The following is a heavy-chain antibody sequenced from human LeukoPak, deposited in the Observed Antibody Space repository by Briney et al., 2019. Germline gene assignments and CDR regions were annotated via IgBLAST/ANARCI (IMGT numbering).Heavy chain of an antibody. Sequence: GGSLRLSCAASGFTFSSYAMSWVRQAPGKGLEWVSAISGSGGSTYYADSVKGRFTISRDNSKNTLYLQMNSLRAEDTAVYYCAKTTIFGVVISPFDNWFDPWGQGTLVTVSS. CDR2: ISGSGGST. V-gene: IGHV3-23*01. CDR3: AKTTIFGVVISPFDNWFDP. CDR1: GFTFSSYA. D-gene: IGHD3-3*01. J-gene: IGHJ5*02.